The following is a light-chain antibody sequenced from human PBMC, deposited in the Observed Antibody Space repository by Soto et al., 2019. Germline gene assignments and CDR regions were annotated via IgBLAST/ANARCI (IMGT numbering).Light chain of an antibody. CDR3: QQYGSSPPVT. Sequence: EIVLTKSPGTLSLSPGERATLSCRASQSVSSSYLAWYQQKPGQAPRLLIYGASGRATGIPDRFSGSGSGTVFTRSINRLEPQDFAGYSCQQYGSSPPVTFGQGARLEIK. J-gene: IGKJ5*01. V-gene: IGKV3-20*01. CDR1: QSVSSSY. CDR2: GAS.